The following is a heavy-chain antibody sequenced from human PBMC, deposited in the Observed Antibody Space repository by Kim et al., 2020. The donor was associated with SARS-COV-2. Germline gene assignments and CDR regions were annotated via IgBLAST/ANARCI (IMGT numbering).Heavy chain of an antibody. CDR2: ISASGST. CDR3: STGGTTGFFDY. D-gene: IGHD4-17*01. Sequence: SETLSLTCTVSAVSNSSYYWNWIRQPAGKGLEWIGRISASGSTNYNPSLKSRVTLSVGTSKNHFSLKLISVNAADTAVYYCSTGGTTGFFDYWGQGTLVTVS. V-gene: IGHV4-4*07. J-gene: IGHJ4*02. CDR1: AVSNSSYY.